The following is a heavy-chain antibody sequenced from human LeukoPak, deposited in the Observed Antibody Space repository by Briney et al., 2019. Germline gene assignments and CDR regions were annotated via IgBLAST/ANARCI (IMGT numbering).Heavy chain of an antibody. CDR2: IIPNRGIG. V-gene: IGHV1-69*10. CDR3: SRSSNHNDLFSY. CDR1: GGSFTIYN. J-gene: IGHJ4*02. D-gene: IGHD2-21*01. Sequence: SGTVCFTCAGGSFTIYNISWMRQGQGQGKERMGGIIPNRGIGNYAQKFQGRVTITAYKSTSTSYMELSSLRSEDTAVYYCSRSSNHNDLFSYWGQGTLVTVSS.